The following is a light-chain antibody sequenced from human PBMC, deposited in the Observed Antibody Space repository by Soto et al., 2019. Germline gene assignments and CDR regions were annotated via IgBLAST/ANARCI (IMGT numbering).Light chain of an antibody. J-gene: IGKJ1*01. CDR1: RRLTRW. CDR3: QQYSTFGT. Sequence: DIQMSQSPSTLSASVGDRVTITCRASRRLTRWLGWYQQKPGRAPKLLSYETSSVQSGVPSRFSGSGSGTEFPLTISGVQPDDIATYYCQQYSTFGTFGQGTKV. CDR2: ETS. V-gene: IGKV1-5*03.